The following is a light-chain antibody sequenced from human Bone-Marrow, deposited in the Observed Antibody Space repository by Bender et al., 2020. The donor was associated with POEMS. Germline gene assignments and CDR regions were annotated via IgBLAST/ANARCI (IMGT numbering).Light chain of an antibody. CDR1: NIGDKS. J-gene: IGLJ2*01. CDR3: QVWDSISDHPI. Sequence: SYVLTQPPSVSVAPGQTARITCGGDNIGDKSVHWYQQRPGQAPVLVVYDDDDRPSGIPKRFSGSNSGNTATLTISGVEAGDEADYYCQVWDSISDHPIFGGGTKLTV. CDR2: DDD. V-gene: IGLV3-21*02.